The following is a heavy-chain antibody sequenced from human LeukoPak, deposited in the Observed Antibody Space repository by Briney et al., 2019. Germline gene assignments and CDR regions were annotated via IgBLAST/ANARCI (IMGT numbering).Heavy chain of an antibody. CDR3: AKGYYYDSSGDDAFDV. CDR1: GYTFNSYE. V-gene: IGHV1-8*01. D-gene: IGHD3-22*01. J-gene: IGHJ3*01. CDR2: MNPNSGNT. Sequence: ASVKVSCKASGYTFNSYEINWVRQATGQGLEWMGWMNPNSGNTGYAQKFQGRVTITRNTSISTAYMELSSLRSEDTAVYYCAKGYYYDSSGDDAFDVWGQGTMVTVSS.